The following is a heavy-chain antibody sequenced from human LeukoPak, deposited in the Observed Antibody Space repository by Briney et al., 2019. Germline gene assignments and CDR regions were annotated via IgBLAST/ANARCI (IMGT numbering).Heavy chain of an antibody. D-gene: IGHD3-9*01. V-gene: IGHV3-33*01. Sequence: GRSLILSCAASGFTFSSYGMHWVRQAPGKGLEWVAVIWYDGSNKYYADSVKGRFTISRDNSKNTLYLQMNSLRAEDTAVYYCARDGGGVRYFDWENAPNYFDYWGQGTLVTVSS. CDR2: IWYDGSNK. J-gene: IGHJ4*02. CDR1: GFTFSSYG. CDR3: ARDGGGVRYFDWENAPNYFDY.